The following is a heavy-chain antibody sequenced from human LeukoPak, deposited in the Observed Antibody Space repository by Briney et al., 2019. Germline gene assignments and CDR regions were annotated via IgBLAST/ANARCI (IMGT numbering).Heavy chain of an antibody. CDR2: IYYTGST. V-gene: IGHV4-61*01. D-gene: IGHD4-17*01. CDR3: ARERFETTVTTSYYYGMDV. Sequence: PSEALSLTCSVSGGSVSNGNCFWSWSRQPPGRGLEWIGYIYYTGSTNYNPSLKSRVTISVDTSKNQFSLKLTSVTAADTAVYYCARERFETTVTTSYYYGMDVWGQGTTVTVSS. J-gene: IGHJ6*02. CDR1: GGSVSNGNCF.